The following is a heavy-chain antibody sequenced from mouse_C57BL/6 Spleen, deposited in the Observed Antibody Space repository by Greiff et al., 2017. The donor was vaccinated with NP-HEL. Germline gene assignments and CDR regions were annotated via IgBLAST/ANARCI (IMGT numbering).Heavy chain of an antibody. Sequence: QVQLKQSGAELARPGASVKLSCKASGYTFTSYGISWVKQRTGQGLEWIGEIYPRSGNNYYNEKFKGKATLTADKSSSTAYMELRSLTSEDSAVYFCARELGRGNFDYWGQGTTLTVSS. CDR1: GYTFTSYG. CDR2: IYPRSGNN. V-gene: IGHV1-81*01. CDR3: ARELGRGNFDY. J-gene: IGHJ2*01. D-gene: IGHD4-1*01.